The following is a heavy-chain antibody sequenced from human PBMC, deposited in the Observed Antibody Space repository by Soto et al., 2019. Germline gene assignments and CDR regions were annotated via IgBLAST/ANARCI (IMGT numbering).Heavy chain of an antibody. CDR3: AASCVACGGFNYYGMDV. CDR2: IYYSGTT. CDR1: GGSISSGGYY. Sequence: QVQLQESGPGLVKPSQTLSLTCTVSGGSISSGGYYWYWIRQHPGKGLEWIGYIYYSGTTYYNPALKSRVTISVETYKNQFSLKLSSVTAADTAVYYCAASCVACGGFNYYGMDVWGQGTTVTVSS. J-gene: IGHJ6*02. V-gene: IGHV4-31*03. D-gene: IGHD2-21*01.